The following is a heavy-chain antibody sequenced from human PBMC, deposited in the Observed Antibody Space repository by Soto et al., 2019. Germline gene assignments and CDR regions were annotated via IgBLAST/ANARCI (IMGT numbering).Heavy chain of an antibody. J-gene: IGHJ4*02. CDR1: GVTFSGYV. CDR3: AKDRVSEHTSGWPQGH. CDR2: ISNDGTNT. Sequence: QVQLVESGGGVVQPGWSLRLSCAASGVTFSGYVMHWVRQAPGKGREWVAVISNDGTNTYYVDSVKGRFTISRDNSKNTLNWKRTSLRAEDTAVYYCAKDRVSEHTSGWPQGHWGQGTLVTVSS. V-gene: IGHV3-30*18. D-gene: IGHD6-19*01.